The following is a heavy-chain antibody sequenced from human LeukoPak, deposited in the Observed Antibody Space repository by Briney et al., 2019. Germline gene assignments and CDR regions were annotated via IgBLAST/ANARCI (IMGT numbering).Heavy chain of an antibody. CDR1: GFTFSTYS. V-gene: IGHV3-21*01. J-gene: IGHJ6*02. D-gene: IGHD2-21*02. CDR2: ITSSNSYI. Sequence: PGGSLRLSCAASGFTFSTYSMNWVRQAPGKGLEWVSSITSSNSYIHYADSVKGRFTISRDNAKNSLYLQMNSLRAEDTAVFYCAKDALAYCGADCYALLGMNVWGQGTTVTVSS. CDR3: AKDALAYCGADCYALLGMNV.